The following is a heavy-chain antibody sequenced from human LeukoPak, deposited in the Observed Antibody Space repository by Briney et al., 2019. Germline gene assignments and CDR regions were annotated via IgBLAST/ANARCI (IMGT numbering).Heavy chain of an antibody. CDR2: IYPSDSDT. D-gene: IGHD3-10*01. J-gene: IGHJ5*02. Sequence: GGSLKISCKGSGYRFTSYWIGWVRQMPGKGLEWMGIIYPSDSDTRYSPSFQGQVTISADKSISTAYLQWSSLKASDTAMYYCARHRSPAVRGVHNAFDPWGQGTLVTVSS. CDR1: GYRFTSYW. V-gene: IGHV5-51*01. CDR3: ARHRSPAVRGVHNAFDP.